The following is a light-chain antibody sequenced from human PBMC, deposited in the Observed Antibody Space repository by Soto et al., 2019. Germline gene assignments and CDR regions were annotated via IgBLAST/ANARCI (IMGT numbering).Light chain of an antibody. CDR2: DAS. CDR3: QQRSNWPLT. J-gene: IGKJ4*01. V-gene: IGKV3-11*01. Sequence: GERATXXXXASQSVSSFLAWYQQKPGQAPSLLIYDASKRATGIPDRFSGSGSGTDFTLTISSLEPEDFAVYYCQQRSNWPLTFGGGTKVDIK. CDR1: QSVSSF.